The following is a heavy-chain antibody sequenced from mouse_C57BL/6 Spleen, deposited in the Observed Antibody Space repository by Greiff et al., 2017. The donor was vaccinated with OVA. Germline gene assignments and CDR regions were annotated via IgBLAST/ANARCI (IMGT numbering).Heavy chain of an antibody. V-gene: IGHV1-85*01. J-gene: IGHJ2*01. CDR2: ISPRDGST. Sequence: VQLQQSGPELVKPGASVKLSCKASGYTFTSSDINWVKQRPGQGLAWIGRISPRDGSTKYNAKFKSKATLTVDTSSSTAYMALPSLTSEDSAVYFCARKATAYYFDYWGQGTTLTVSS. D-gene: IGHD1-2*01. CDR1: GYTFTSSD. CDR3: ARKATAYYFDY.